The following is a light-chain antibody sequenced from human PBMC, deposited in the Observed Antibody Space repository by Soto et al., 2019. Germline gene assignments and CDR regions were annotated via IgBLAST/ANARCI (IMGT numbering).Light chain of an antibody. Sequence: DIVMTQSPDSLTVSLGERATINCKSSQSILSSSNNKNYLVWYQQKPGQPPKVLINWASTRESGVPDRFSGSGSGADFTLTIRSLEPDDFATYFCQQSYKTPYPFGQGTKLEIK. CDR3: QQSYKTPYP. CDR2: WAS. V-gene: IGKV4-1*01. CDR1: QSILSSSNNKNY. J-gene: IGKJ2*01.